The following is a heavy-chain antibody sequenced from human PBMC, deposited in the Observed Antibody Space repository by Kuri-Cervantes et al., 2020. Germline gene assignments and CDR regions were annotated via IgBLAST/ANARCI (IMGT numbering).Heavy chain of an antibody. CDR3: TRRSIAVDGGWFDP. V-gene: IGHV3-15*01. CDR2: IKSKTDGGTT. Sequence: GESLKISCAASGFTFSDACMTWVRQAPGRGLEWVGRIKSKTDGGTTDSAAPVKGRFIISRDDSKNKLFLQMNSLITEDTAVYYCTRRSIAVDGGWFDPWGQGTLVTVSS. D-gene: IGHD6-19*01. CDR1: GFTFSDAC. J-gene: IGHJ5*02.